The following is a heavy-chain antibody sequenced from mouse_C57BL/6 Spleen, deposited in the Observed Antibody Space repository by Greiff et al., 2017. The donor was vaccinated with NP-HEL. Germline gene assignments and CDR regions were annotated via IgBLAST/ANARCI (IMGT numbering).Heavy chain of an antibody. CDR1: GYAFTNYL. J-gene: IGHJ2*01. D-gene: IGHD3-2*02. Sequence: QVQLQQSGAELVRPGTSVKVSCKASGYAFTNYLIEWVKQRPGQGLEWIGVINPGSGGTNYNEKFKGKATLTADKSSSTAYMQLSSLTSEDSAVYFCARSTAQAYFDDWGQGTTLTVSS. CDR2: INPGSGGT. CDR3: ARSTAQAYFDD. V-gene: IGHV1-54*01.